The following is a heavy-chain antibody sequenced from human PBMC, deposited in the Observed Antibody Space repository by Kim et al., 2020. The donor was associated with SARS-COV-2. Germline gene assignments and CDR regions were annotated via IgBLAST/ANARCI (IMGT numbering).Heavy chain of an antibody. Sequence: SVKGRFTISRDNAKNSLYLQMNSLRAEDTAVYYCATHGGYYYDSSGYSGYWGQGTLVTVSS. D-gene: IGHD3-22*01. CDR3: ATHGGYYYDSSGYSGY. V-gene: IGHV3-11*06. J-gene: IGHJ4*02.